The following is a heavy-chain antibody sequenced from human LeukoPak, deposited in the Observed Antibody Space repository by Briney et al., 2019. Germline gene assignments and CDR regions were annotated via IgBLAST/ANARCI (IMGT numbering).Heavy chain of an antibody. V-gene: IGHV3-21*04. CDR2: ISSSSSYI. D-gene: IGHD1-1*01. Sequence: GGSLRLSCAASGFTFSSYSMNWVRQAPGKGLEWVSSISSSSSYIYYADSVKGRFTISRDNAKNSLYLQMNSLRAEATAVYYCATVRRLEPLHIYYYGMDVWGQGTTVTVSS. J-gene: IGHJ6*02. CDR3: ATVRRLEPLHIYYYGMDV. CDR1: GFTFSSYS.